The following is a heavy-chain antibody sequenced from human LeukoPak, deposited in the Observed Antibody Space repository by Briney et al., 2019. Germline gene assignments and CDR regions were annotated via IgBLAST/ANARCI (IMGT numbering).Heavy chain of an antibody. J-gene: IGHJ6*02. D-gene: IGHD3-3*01. CDR2: IKQDGSEK. CDR3: ARDLRPRNYYFYGMDV. V-gene: IGHV3-7*05. Sequence: PGGSLRLSCAASGFTFSNYCLSWVRQAPGKGLEWVANIKQDGSEKYYVDSARGRFTISRDNAENSLFLQMNSLRAEDTAVYYCARDLRPRNYYFYGMDVWGQGTTVTVSS. CDR1: GFTFSNYC.